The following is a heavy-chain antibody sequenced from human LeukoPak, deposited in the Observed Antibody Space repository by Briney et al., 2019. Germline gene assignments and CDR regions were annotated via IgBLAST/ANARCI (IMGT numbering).Heavy chain of an antibody. CDR3: ARTYYYDTAGPLAAFDI. V-gene: IGHV3-43*02. CDR2: ICGDGGST. Sequence: PGGSLRLSCAASGFSFADCAMHWVRQAPGKGLQWVSLICGDGGSTYYADSVKGRSTISRDNSKNSLYLQTNSLRTEDTALYFCARTYYYDTAGPLAAFDIWGQGTMVT. CDR1: GFSFADCA. J-gene: IGHJ3*02. D-gene: IGHD3-22*01.